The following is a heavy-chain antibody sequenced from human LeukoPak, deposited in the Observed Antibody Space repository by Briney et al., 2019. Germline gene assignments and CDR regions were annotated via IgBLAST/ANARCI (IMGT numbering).Heavy chain of an antibody. CDR3: ARDYYYGSGSPRPYYFDY. V-gene: IGHV3-48*04. D-gene: IGHD3-10*01. J-gene: IGHJ4*02. Sequence: GGSLRLSCAASGFTFSNYGMNWVRQAPGKGLEWVSYISSSGSTIYYADSVKGRFTISRDNAKNSLYLQMNSLRAEDTAVYYCARDYYYGSGSPRPYYFDYWGQGTLVTVSS. CDR2: ISSSGSTI. CDR1: GFTFSNYG.